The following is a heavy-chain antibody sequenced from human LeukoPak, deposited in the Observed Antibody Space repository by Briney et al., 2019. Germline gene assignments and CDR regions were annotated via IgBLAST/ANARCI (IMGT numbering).Heavy chain of an antibody. Sequence: GGSLRLSCAASGFTFSSYAMNWVRQAPGKGLEWVSTINGGGVNTHYADSVGGRFTISRDNSKNTLFLQMNSLRDEDTAVYYCAKDLYSNYGPADYWGQGNLVTVSS. J-gene: IGHJ4*02. V-gene: IGHV3-23*01. CDR3: AKDLYSNYGPADY. CDR2: INGGGVNT. CDR1: GFTFSSYA. D-gene: IGHD4-11*01.